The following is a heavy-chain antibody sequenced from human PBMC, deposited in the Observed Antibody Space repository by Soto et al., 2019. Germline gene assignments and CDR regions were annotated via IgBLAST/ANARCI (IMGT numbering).Heavy chain of an antibody. J-gene: IGHJ4*02. CDR2: INPSGGST. CDR3: ARADFPEPFDY. V-gene: IGHV1-46*03. D-gene: IGHD3-3*01. Sequence: ASVKVSCKASGYTFTSCYMHWVRQAPGQGLEWMGIINPSGGSTSYAQKFQGRVTMTRDTSTSTVYMELSSLRSEDTAVYYCARADFPEPFDYWGQGTLVTVSS. CDR1: GYTFTSCY.